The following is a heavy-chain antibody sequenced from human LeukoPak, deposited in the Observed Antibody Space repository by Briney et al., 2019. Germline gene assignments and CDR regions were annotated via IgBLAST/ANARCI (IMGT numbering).Heavy chain of an antibody. J-gene: IGHJ6*04. CDR1: GGTFSSYA. V-gene: IGHV1-69*06. CDR3: ARDCDSCVVQRLVRLFPPLDV. D-gene: IGHD6-13*01. Sequence: SVKVSCTASGGTFSSYAISWVRQAPGQGLEWMGRIIPIFGTANYAQKFQGRVTITADKSTSTAYMELSSLRSEDTAVYYCARDCDSCVVQRLVRLFPPLDVWGKGTTVTVSS. CDR2: IIPIFGTA.